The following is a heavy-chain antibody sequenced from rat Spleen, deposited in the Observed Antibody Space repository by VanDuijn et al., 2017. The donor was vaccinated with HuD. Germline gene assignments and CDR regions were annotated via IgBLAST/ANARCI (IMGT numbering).Heavy chain of an antibody. J-gene: IGHJ3*01. V-gene: IGHV5-29*01. CDR2: ISFDGSGT. CDR3: ATHGTRVSRFAY. D-gene: IGHD1-4*01. Sequence: EVQLVESDGGLVQPGRSLKLSCAASGFTFSDHHMAWVRQAPTKGLEWVATISFDGSGTYYRDSGKGRFTVSRDNAKSTVYLQMDSLRSEDTATYYCATHGTRVSRFAYWGQGTLVTVSS. CDR1: GFTFSDHH.